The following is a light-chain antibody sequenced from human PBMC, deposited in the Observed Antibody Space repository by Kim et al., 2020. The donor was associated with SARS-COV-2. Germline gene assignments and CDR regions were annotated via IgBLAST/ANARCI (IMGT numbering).Light chain of an antibody. V-gene: IGLV3-19*01. J-gene: IGLJ3*02. Sequence: SSELTQDPAVSVALGHTVRIRCQGDSLRTSFASWYQQKPGQAPVLVMYGEYSRPSGIPDRFSGSSSENTASLTIIGAQAEDEADYYCNCRDSSGNRVFGGGTKVTVL. CDR1: SLRTSF. CDR2: GEY. CDR3: NCRDSSGNRV.